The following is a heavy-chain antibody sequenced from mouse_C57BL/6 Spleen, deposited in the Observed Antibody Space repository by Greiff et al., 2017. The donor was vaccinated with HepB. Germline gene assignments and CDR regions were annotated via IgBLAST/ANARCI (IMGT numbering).Heavy chain of an antibody. J-gene: IGHJ2*01. Sequence: QVQLPQPGTELVKPGASVKLSCKASGYTFTSYWMHWVKQRPGQGLEWIGNINPSNGGTNYNEKFKDKATLTVDKSSSTAYMQLSSLTSEDSAVYYCARTTVVATKGFDYWGQGTTLTVSS. V-gene: IGHV1-53*01. D-gene: IGHD1-1*01. CDR2: INPSNGGT. CDR1: GYTFTSYW. CDR3: ARTTVVATKGFDY.